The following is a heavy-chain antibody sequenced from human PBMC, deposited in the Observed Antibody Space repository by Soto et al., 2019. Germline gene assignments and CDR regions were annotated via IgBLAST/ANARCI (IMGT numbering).Heavy chain of an antibody. CDR3: ARVGGGLASLGYYGMDV. CDR2: INPNSGGT. D-gene: IGHD3-10*01. V-gene: IGHV1-2*04. CDR1: GYTFIGYY. Sequence: ASLKVSCKASGYTFIGYYIHWVRQAPGQGLEWMGWINPNSGGTNYAQRFQGWVTVTRDRSISTAYMELSRLKSDDTAVYYCARVGGGLASLGYYGMDVWGQGTTVTVSS. J-gene: IGHJ6*02.